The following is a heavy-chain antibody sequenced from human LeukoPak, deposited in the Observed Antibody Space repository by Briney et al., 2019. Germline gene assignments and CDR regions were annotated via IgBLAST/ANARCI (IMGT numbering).Heavy chain of an antibody. D-gene: IGHD6-19*01. CDR1: GFTFSSYE. CDR3: ARKWVAPADY. V-gene: IGHV3-48*03. Sequence: GSLRLSCAVSGFTFSSYELNWVRQVPGKGLEWVSYINGDGRIIFYADSVKGRFTISRDNAKNSLFLQMNSLGVEDTAVYYCARKWVAPADYWGQGALVTVSS. CDR2: INGDGRII. J-gene: IGHJ4*02.